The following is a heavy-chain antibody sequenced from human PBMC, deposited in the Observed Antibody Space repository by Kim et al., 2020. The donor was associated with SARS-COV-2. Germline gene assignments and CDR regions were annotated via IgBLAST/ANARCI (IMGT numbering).Heavy chain of an antibody. CDR1: GFTFNRYW. J-gene: IGHJ4*02. V-gene: IGHV3-74*03. Sequence: GGSLRLSCAASGFTFNRYWMDWVRQAPGKGLVWVSRINSDGSTTKYADSVKGRFTISRDNAKNTLYLQLNSLRAEDTAVYYCGSVYYFGSGSYSDGCDYWGQGRLFTSSS. CDR2: INSDGSTT. D-gene: IGHD3-10*01. CDR3: GSVYYFGSGSYSDGCDY.